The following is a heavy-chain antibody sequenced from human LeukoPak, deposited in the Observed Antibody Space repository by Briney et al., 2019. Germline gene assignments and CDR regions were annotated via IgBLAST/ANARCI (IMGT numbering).Heavy chain of an antibody. J-gene: IGHJ4*02. D-gene: IGHD2-15*01. Sequence: PGRSLRLSCAASGFTFSSYGMHWVRQAPGKGLEWVAVIWYDGSNKYYADSVKGRFTISRDNSKNTLYLQMNSLRAEDTAVYYCARWYCSGGSCYSGANYYFDYWGQGTLVTVSS. CDR1: GFTFSSYG. CDR2: IWYDGSNK. CDR3: ARWYCSGGSCYSGANYYFDY. V-gene: IGHV3-33*01.